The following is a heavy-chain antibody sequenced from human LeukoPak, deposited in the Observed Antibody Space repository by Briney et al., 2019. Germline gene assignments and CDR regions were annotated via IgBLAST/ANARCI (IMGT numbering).Heavy chain of an antibody. CDR3: ATVRDFWSGYPDAFDI. CDR1: GFTFSSYS. D-gene: IGHD3-3*01. V-gene: IGHV3-48*01. CDR2: ISSSSSTI. J-gene: IGHJ3*02. Sequence: GGSLRLSCAASGFTFSSYSMNWVRQAPGKGLEWVSYISSSSSTIYYADSVKGRFTISRDNPKNSLYLQMNSLRAEDTAVYYCATVRDFWSGYPDAFDIWGQGTMVTVSS.